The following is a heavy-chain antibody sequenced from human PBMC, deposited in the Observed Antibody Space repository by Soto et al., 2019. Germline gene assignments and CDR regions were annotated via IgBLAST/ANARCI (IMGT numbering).Heavy chain of an antibody. CDR3: ARGAVIVVAGTSFDY. CDR2: ISYDGSNK. D-gene: IGHD6-19*01. CDR1: GFTFSSYS. V-gene: IGHV3-30-3*01. Sequence: QVQLVESGGGVVQPGRSLRLSCAASGFTFSSYSMHWVRQAPGKGLEWVAVISYDGSNKYYADSVKGRFTISRDNSKNTLYRQMNSLRAEDTAVYYCARGAVIVVAGTSFDYWGQGTLVTVSS. J-gene: IGHJ4*02.